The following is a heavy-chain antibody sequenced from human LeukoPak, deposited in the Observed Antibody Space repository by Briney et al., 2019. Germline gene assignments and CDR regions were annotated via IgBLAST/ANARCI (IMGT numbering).Heavy chain of an antibody. Sequence: ASVKVSCKASGYTFTSYGISWVRQAPGQGLEWMGWISAHNGNTDYAQKLQGRVTMTTDTSTSTAYMELRSLGSDDTAVYYCARHKSYPDFDYWGQGTLVTVSS. J-gene: IGHJ4*02. CDR1: GYTFTSYG. CDR3: ARHKSYPDFDY. CDR2: ISAHNGNT. V-gene: IGHV1-18*01.